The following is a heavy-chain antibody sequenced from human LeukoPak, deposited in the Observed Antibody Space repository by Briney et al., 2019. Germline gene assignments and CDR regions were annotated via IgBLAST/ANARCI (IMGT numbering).Heavy chain of an antibody. CDR1: GFTVSSNY. CDR3: ARLYSSSSSYYFDY. D-gene: IGHD6-6*01. Sequence: GGSLRLSCAASGFTVSSNYMSWVCQAPGKGLEWVSVIYSGGSTYYADSGKGRFTISRDNSKNTLYLQMNSLRAEDTAVYCCARLYSSSSSYYFDYWGQGTLVTVSS. V-gene: IGHV3-66*02. CDR2: IYSGGST. J-gene: IGHJ4*02.